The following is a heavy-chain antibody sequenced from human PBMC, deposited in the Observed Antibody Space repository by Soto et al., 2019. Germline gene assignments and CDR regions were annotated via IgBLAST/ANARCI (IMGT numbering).Heavy chain of an antibody. CDR1: GFTFSSYA. Sequence: VGSLRLSCAASGFTFSSYAMSWVRQAPGKGLEWVSAISGSGGSTYYADSVKGRFTISRDNSKNTLYLQMNSLRAEDTAVYYCAKDRYYYDSSGYYWLPGDYWGQGTLVTVSS. CDR3: AKDRYYYDSSGYYWLPGDY. D-gene: IGHD3-22*01. V-gene: IGHV3-23*01. J-gene: IGHJ4*02. CDR2: ISGSGGST.